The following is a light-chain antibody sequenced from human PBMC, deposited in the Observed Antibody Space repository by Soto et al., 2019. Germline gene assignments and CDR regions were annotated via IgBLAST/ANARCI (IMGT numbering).Light chain of an antibody. CDR1: TSNIGSHT. V-gene: IGLV1-44*01. Sequence: QSVLTQPPSASGTPGRTVTISCSGSTSNIGSHTVNWYQQLPGTAPKLLIYSNTERPSGGPDRFSGSKSGTSASLAISGLQSEDEDDYYCAAWDNSRSGRYVFGTGTKLTVL. CDR3: AAWDNSRSGRYV. CDR2: SNT. J-gene: IGLJ1*01.